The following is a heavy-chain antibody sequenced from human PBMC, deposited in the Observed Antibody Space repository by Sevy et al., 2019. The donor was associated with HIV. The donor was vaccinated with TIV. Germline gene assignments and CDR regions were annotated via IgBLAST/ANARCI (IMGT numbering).Heavy chain of an antibody. D-gene: IGHD3-9*01. Sequence: GGSLRLSCAASGFTFSRSGMHWVRQAPGKGLEWLTFIRFDGSAKYYADSVKGRFTISRDNSKNTLYFQINSLRPEDTAVYYCMKTPLGRVSGTGYWGQGTLVTVSS. CDR1: GFTFSRSG. J-gene: IGHJ4*02. V-gene: IGHV3-30*02. CDR3: MKTPLGRVSGTGY. CDR2: IRFDGSAK.